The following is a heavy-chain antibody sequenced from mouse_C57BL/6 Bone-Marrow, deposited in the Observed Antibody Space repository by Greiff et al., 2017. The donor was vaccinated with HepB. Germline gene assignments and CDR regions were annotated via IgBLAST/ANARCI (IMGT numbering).Heavy chain of an antibody. CDR3: ANTAQVVSWFAY. V-gene: IGHV1-64*01. Sequence: QVQLQQPGAELVKPGASVKLSCKASGYTFTSYWMHWVKQRPGQGLEWIGMIHPNSGSTNYNEKFKSKATLTVDKSSRPAYIQLSSLTSEDSAVYYCANTAQVVSWFAYWGQGTLVTVSA. CDR1: GYTFTSYW. D-gene: IGHD3-2*02. CDR2: IHPNSGST. J-gene: IGHJ3*01.